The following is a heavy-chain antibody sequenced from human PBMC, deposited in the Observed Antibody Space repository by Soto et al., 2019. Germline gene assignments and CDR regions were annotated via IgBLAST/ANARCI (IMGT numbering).Heavy chain of an antibody. J-gene: IGHJ6*02. D-gene: IGHD2-2*01. CDR2: IIPIFGTA. CDR1: GGTFSSYA. Sequence: GASVKVSCKAPGGTFSSYANSWERQAPGQGLEWMGGIIPIFGTANYAQKFQGRVTITADESTSTAYMELSSLRSEDTAVYYCAREAKKDLVVVPAARVQYGMDVLGQGTTVTVSS. V-gene: IGHV1-69*13. CDR3: AREAKKDLVVVPAARVQYGMDV.